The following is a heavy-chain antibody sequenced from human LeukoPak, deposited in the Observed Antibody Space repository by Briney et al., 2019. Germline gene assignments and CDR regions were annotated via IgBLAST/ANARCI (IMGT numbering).Heavy chain of an antibody. CDR1: RYRFTSYW. CDR2: IYPGDSDT. J-gene: IGHJ4*02. V-gene: IGHV5-51*01. D-gene: IGHD4-17*01. Sequence: GESLKISRKGSRYRFTSYWIGWVRQMPGKGLEWMGIIYPGDSDTRYSPSFQGQVTISADKSISTAYLQWSSLKASDTAMYYCARLTTVTHESPIDYWGQGTLVTVSS. CDR3: ARLTTVTHESPIDY.